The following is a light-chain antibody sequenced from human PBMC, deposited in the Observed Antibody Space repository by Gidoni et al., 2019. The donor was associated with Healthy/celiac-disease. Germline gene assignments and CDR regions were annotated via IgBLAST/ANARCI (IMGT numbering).Light chain of an antibody. CDR2: AAS. CDR3: QKYSSSPWT. CDR1: QGISNY. J-gene: IGKJ1*01. Sequence: DIQMTQSPYTLSASVGDRVTITCRARQGISNYLAWCQQKAGKVPTLLIYAASTLQSGVPSRFCGGGSGPNFTLTIISLQPEDVATYYCQKYSSSPWTFGQGTKVEIK. V-gene: IGKV1-27*01.